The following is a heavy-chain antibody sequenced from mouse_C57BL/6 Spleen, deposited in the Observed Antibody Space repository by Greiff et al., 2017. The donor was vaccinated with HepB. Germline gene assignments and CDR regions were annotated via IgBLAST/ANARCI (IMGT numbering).Heavy chain of an antibody. V-gene: IGHV1-55*01. D-gene: IGHD2-4*01. Sequence: VQLQQPGAELVKPGASVKMSCKASGYTFTSYWITWVKQRPGQGLERIGDIYPGSGSTNYNEKFKSKATLTVDTSSSTAYMQLSSLTSEDSAVYYCAREDYDEAMDYWGQGTSVTVSS. CDR2: IYPGSGST. J-gene: IGHJ4*01. CDR1: GYTFTSYW. CDR3: AREDYDEAMDY.